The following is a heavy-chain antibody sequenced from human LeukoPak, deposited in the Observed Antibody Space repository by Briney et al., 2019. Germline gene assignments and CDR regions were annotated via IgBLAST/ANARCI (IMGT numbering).Heavy chain of an antibody. V-gene: IGHV6-1*01. CDR1: GDSVSSNSAA. J-gene: IGHJ6*03. CDR2: TYYRSKGHK. D-gene: IGHD3-10*01. CDR3: ARVGGITLALAPSPFPDYNYYYMDV. Sequence: SQTLSLTCAISGDSVSSNSAAWNWIRQAPSRGLEWLGRTYYRSKGHKDYAGSVKSRITINPDTSKNQFSLQLNSVTPEDTAVYYCARVGGITLALAPSPFPDYNYYYMDVWGKGTTVTVSS.